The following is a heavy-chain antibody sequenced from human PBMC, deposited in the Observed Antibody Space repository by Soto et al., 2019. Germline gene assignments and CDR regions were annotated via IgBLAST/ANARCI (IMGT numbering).Heavy chain of an antibody. CDR3: ARSTYGDSHFDY. V-gene: IGHV4-30-4*01. D-gene: IGHD4-17*01. J-gene: IGHJ4*02. CDR1: GGSISSGDYY. CDR2: IYYSGST. Sequence: SETLSLTCTVSGGSISSGDYYWSWIRQPPGKGLEWIGYIYYSGSTYYNPSLKSRVTISVDTSKNQFSLKLSSVTAADTAVYYCARSTYGDSHFDYWGQGTLVTVSS.